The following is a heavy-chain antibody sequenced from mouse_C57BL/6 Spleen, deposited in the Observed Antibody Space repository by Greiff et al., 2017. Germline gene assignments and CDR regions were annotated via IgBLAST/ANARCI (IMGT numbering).Heavy chain of an antibody. CDR2: ISYDGSN. CDR3: ARDDGNYPFAY. CDR1: GYSITSGYY. Sequence: EVQLQESGPGLVKPSQSLSLTCSVTGYSITSGYYWNWIRQFPGNKLEWMGYISYDGSNNYNPSLKNRISITRDTSKNQFFLKLNSVTTEDTATYYCARDDGNYPFAYWGQGTLVTVSA. D-gene: IGHD2-1*01. J-gene: IGHJ3*01. V-gene: IGHV3-6*01.